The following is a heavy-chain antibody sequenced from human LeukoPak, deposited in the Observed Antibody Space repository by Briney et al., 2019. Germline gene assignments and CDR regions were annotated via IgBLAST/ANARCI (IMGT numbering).Heavy chain of an antibody. D-gene: IGHD3-10*01. CDR1: GLTFSAYG. V-gene: IGHV3-33*01. CDR2: TWFDGSNK. Sequence: GRSLRLSCAASGLTFSAYGMHWVRQAPDKGLEWVANTWFDGSNKYYEESVKGRFTISRDNSKNMLYLQMNSLRAEDTAVYYCARDLLYSGSYTHYFDTWGQGTLVTVAS. CDR3: ARDLLYSGSYTHYFDT. J-gene: IGHJ4*02.